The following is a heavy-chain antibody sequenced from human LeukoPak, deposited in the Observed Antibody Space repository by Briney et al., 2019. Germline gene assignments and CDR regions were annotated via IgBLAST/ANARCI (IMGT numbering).Heavy chain of an antibody. CDR2: IYYSGST. D-gene: IGHD4-11*01. Sequence: KPSETLSLTCTVPGGSISSYYWSWIRQPPGKGLEWIGYIYYSGSTNYNPSLKSRVTISVDTSKNQFSLKLSSVTAADTAVYYCATVTTDYYYYYMDVWGKGTTVTVSS. CDR1: GGSISSYY. CDR3: ATVTTDYYYYYMDV. J-gene: IGHJ6*03. V-gene: IGHV4-59*01.